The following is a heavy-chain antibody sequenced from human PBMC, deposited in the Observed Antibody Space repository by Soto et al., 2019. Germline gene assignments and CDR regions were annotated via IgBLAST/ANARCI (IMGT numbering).Heavy chain of an antibody. Sequence: QEQLVQSGAEVKKPGSSMKVSCKASGDIFSSFAISWVRQAPGQGLEWMGGIIPVFGTTNYAQKFQDRVTITADESTNTAYMELSSLISEDTAIYYCAMGGSPYVWFNEYWGQGTLVTVSS. D-gene: IGHD3-16*01. J-gene: IGHJ4*02. V-gene: IGHV1-69*01. CDR3: AMGGSPYVWFNEY. CDR2: IIPVFGTT. CDR1: GDIFSSFA.